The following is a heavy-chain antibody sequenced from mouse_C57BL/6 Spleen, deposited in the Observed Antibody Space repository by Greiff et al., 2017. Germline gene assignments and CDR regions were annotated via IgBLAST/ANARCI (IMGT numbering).Heavy chain of an antibody. V-gene: IGHV1-85*01. J-gene: IGHJ4*01. Sequence: QVQLQQSGPELVKPGASVKLSCKASGYTFTSYDINWVKQRPGQGLEWIGWIYPRDGSTKYNEKFKGKATLTVDTSSSTAYMELHSLTSEDSAVYFCARAGLRGGNYYAMDYWGQGTSVTVSS. CDR2: IYPRDGST. CDR1: GYTFTSYD. D-gene: IGHD2-4*01. CDR3: ARAGLRGGNYYAMDY.